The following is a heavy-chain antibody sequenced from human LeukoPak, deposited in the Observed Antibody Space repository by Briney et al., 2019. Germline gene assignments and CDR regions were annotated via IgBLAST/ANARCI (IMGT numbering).Heavy chain of an antibody. J-gene: IGHJ3*02. CDR3: ARGKNDFWSGYYYDAFDI. Sequence: SVKISCKVSGYTFTDYYMHWVRQAPGQGLEWMGGIIPIFGTANYAQKFQGRVTITADESTSTAYMELSSLRSEDTAVYYCARGKNDFWSGYYYDAFDIWGQGTMVTVSS. CDR1: GYTFTDYY. V-gene: IGHV1-69*13. CDR2: IIPIFGTA. D-gene: IGHD3-3*01.